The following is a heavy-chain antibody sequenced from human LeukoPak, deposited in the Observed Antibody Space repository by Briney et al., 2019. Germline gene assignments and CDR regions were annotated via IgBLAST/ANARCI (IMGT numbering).Heavy chain of an antibody. D-gene: IGHD1-26*01. CDR3: ARDHVNGSYYVFDY. CDR2: IIPILGIA. CDR1: GGTFSSYA. Sequence: SVKVSCKASGGTFSSYAISWVRQAPGQGLEWMGRIIPILGIANYAQKFQGRVTITADKSTSTAYMELSSLRPEDTAVYYCARDHVNGSYYVFDYWGQGTLVTVSS. J-gene: IGHJ4*02. V-gene: IGHV1-69*04.